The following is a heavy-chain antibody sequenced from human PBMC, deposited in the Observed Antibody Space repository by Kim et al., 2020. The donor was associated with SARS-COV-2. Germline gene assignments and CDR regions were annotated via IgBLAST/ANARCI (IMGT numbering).Heavy chain of an antibody. CDR1: GGSISSSSYY. CDR3: ARHGSGSWSWYFDL. CDR2: IYYSGST. V-gene: IGHV4-39*01. D-gene: IGHD3-10*01. J-gene: IGHJ2*01. Sequence: SETLSLTCTVSGGSISSSSYYWGWIRQPPGKGLEWIGSIYYSGSTYYNPSLKSRVTISVDTSKNQFSLKLSSVTAADTAVYYCARHGSGSWSWYFDLWGRGTLVTVSS.